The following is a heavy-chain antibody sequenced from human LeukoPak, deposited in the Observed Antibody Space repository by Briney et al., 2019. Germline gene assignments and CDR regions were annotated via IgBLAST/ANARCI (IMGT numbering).Heavy chain of an antibody. Sequence: SETLSLTCTVSGGSISSYYGSWIRQSPGKGLECIGYIHYTGSTNYNPSLKSRVTISVDTSKNQFSLKLSSVTAADTAVYYCARDLSTNGLLHNWFDPWGQGTLVTVSS. CDR1: GGSISSYY. V-gene: IGHV4-59*12. CDR3: ARDLSTNGLLHNWFDP. J-gene: IGHJ5*02. CDR2: IHYTGST. D-gene: IGHD2-8*01.